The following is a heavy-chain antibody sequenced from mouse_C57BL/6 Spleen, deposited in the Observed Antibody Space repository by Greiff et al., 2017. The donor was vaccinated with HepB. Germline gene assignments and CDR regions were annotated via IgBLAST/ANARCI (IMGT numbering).Heavy chain of an antibody. V-gene: IGHV1-55*01. CDR3: ARGGHYYARYFDV. D-gene: IGHD1-2*01. J-gene: IGHJ1*03. Sequence: VQLQQPGAELVKPGASVKMSCKASGYTFTSYWITWVKQRPGQGLEWIGDIYPGSGSTNYNEKFKSKATLTVDTSSSTAYMQLSSLTSEDSAVYYCARGGHYYARYFDVWGTGTTVTVSS. CDR1: GYTFTSYW. CDR2: IYPGSGST.